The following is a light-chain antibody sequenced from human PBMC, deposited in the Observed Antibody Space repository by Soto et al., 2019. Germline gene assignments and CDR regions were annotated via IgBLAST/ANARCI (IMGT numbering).Light chain of an antibody. CDR1: QSVSSY. Sequence: EFVMTQSPATLSLSPLERGTLXFRASQSVSSYLAWYQQKPGQAPRLLIYGASTRATGIPARFSGSGSGTDFTLTISSLESEDFAVYCCQQYGSSPWTFGQGTKVDNK. V-gene: IGKV3-15*01. J-gene: IGKJ1*01. CDR2: GAS. CDR3: QQYGSSPWT.